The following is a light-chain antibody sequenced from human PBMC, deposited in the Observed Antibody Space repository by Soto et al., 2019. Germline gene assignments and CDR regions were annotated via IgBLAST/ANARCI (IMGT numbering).Light chain of an antibody. CDR1: QSISNW. V-gene: IGKV1-5*03. J-gene: IGKJ1*01. CDR3: HQYNTYST. CDR2: KAS. Sequence: DIQMTQSPSTLSASVGDRVTITCRASQSISNWLAWYQQKPGKAPNLLIYKASTLEGGVPSRFSGSGSGTEFTLTISSLQPDDFATYYCHQYNTYSTFGQGTKVEI.